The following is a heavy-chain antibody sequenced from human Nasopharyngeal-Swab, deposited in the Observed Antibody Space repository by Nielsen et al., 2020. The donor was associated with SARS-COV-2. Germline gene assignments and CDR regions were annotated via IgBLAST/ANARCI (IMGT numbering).Heavy chain of an antibody. CDR2: ISNNGGFT. CDR3: VKEPYGSSGYCSDR. V-gene: IGHV3-64D*06. CDR1: GFTFSSYA. J-gene: IGHJ5*02. D-gene: IGHD3-22*01. Sequence: GESLKISCSASGFTFSSYAMHWVRQAPGKGLEYVSAISNNGGFTYYADSVKGRFTISRDNSKDTLYLQLSSLRAEDTALYYCVKEPYGSSGYCSDRWGQGTLVTVSS.